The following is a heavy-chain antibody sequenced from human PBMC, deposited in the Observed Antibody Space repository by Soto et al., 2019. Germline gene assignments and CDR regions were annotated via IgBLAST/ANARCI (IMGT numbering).Heavy chain of an antibody. J-gene: IGHJ4*02. CDR2: IIPIFGTA. Sequence: SVKVSCKASGGTFSSYAISWVRQAPGQGLEWMGGIIPIFGTANYAQKFQGRVTITADESTSTAYMELSSLRSEDTAVYYCARAEMATISRFDYWGQGTLVTVSS. CDR3: ARAEMATISRFDY. CDR1: GGTFSSYA. D-gene: IGHD5-12*01. V-gene: IGHV1-69*13.